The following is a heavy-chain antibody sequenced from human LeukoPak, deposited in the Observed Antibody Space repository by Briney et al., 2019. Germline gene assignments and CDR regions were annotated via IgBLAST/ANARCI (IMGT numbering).Heavy chain of an antibody. Sequence: PSETLSLTCSVSGGSVSDHYWGWIRQPPGKGLEWIAYIYYNEAPNYNPSLNARVTMSLDMSKNQFSLRPTSVTAADTAVYYCARGHYDLAPWGQGILVTVSS. CDR3: ARGHYDLAP. D-gene: IGHD3/OR15-3a*01. J-gene: IGHJ5*02. CDR1: GGSVSDHY. CDR2: IYYNEAP. V-gene: IGHV4-59*08.